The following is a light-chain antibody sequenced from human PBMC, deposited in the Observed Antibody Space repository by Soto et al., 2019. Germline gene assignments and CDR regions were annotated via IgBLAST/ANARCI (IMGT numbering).Light chain of an antibody. CDR2: DDD. J-gene: IGLJ2*01. CDR3: QVWDTTSDHPGVV. Sequence: SYELTQPPSVSVAPGQTARITCGGNNIGSKSVHWYQQKPGQAPVLVVYDDDDRPSGIPERFSGSNSGNTATLTIRRVEAGDEADYYCQVWDTTSDHPGVVFGGGTKLTVL. CDR1: NIGSKS. V-gene: IGLV3-21*02.